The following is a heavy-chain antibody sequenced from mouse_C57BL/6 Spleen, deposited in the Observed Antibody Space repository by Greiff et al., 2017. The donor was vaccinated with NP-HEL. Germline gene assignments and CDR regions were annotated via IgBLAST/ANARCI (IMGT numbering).Heavy chain of an antibody. Sequence: VQLQQPGAELVMPGASVKLSCKASGYTFTSYWMHWVKQRPGQGLEWIGEIDPSDSYTNYNQKFKGKSPLTVDKSSSTAYMQLSSLTSEDSAVYYCARRFITTVVATNWYFDVWGTGTTVTVSS. D-gene: IGHD1-1*01. CDR1: GYTFTSYW. CDR2: IDPSDSYT. J-gene: IGHJ1*03. CDR3: ARRFITTVVATNWYFDV. V-gene: IGHV1-69*01.